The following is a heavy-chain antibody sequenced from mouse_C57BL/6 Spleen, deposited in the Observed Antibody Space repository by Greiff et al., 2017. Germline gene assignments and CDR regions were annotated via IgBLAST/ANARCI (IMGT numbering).Heavy chain of an antibody. CDR2: IDPETGGT. D-gene: IGHD1-1*01. CDR1: GYTFTDYE. Sequence: VQLQESGAELVRPGASVTLSCKASGYTFTDYEMHWVKQTPVHGLEWIGAIDPETGGTAYNQKFKGKAILTADKSSSTAYMELRSLTSEDSAVYYCTDRVLLRNAMDYWGQGTSVTVSS. CDR3: TDRVLLRNAMDY. J-gene: IGHJ4*01. V-gene: IGHV1-15*01.